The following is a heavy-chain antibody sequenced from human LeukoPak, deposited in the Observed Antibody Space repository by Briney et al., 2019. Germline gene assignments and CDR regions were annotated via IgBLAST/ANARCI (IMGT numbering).Heavy chain of an antibody. CDR3: ARREDSGSSDYYYYMDA. D-gene: IGHD1-26*01. CDR1: GGTFSSYA. Sequence: GASVKVSCKASGGTFSSYAISWVRQAPGQGLEWMGGIIPIFGTANYAQKFQGRVTITADESTSTAYMELSSLRSEDTAVYYCARREDSGSSDYYYYMDAWGKGTTVTISS. CDR2: IIPIFGTA. V-gene: IGHV1-69*13. J-gene: IGHJ6*03.